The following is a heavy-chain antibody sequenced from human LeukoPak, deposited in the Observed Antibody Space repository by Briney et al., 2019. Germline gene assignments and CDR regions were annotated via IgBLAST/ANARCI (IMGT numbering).Heavy chain of an antibody. J-gene: IGHJ3*01. Sequence: PSETLSLTCTVSNGSVGSGGYSWSWIRQPPGKGLEGIGYVCHSGATYYNPSLKSRISIPMDRSKNQFSLRLRSVTAADTAVYFCASSHCGGDCFSSVAFDFWGHGTMVTVSS. CDR3: ASSHCGGDCFSSVAFDF. D-gene: IGHD2-21*02. V-gene: IGHV4-30-2*01. CDR1: NGSVGSGGYS. CDR2: VCHSGAT.